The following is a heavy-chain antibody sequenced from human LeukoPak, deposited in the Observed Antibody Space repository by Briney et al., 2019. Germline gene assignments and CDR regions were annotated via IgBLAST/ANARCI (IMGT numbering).Heavy chain of an antibody. CDR1: GGSFSGHY. J-gene: IGHJ2*01. V-gene: IGHV4-34*01. CDR2: INHSGST. Sequence: SETLSLTCDVYGGSFSGHYWTWIRQSPGKGPEWIGEINHSGSTNYNPSLKSRVTISVDTSKNQFSLKLSSVTAADTAVYYCARNGYCSGGSCYPGYFDLWGRGTLVTVSS. D-gene: IGHD2-15*01. CDR3: ARNGYCSGGSCYPGYFDL.